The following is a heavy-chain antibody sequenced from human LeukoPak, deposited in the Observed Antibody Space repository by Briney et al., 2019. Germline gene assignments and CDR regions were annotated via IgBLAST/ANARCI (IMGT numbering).Heavy chain of an antibody. Sequence: SVKVSCKASGGTFSSYAISWVRQAPGQGLEWMGGIIPIFGTANYAQKFQGRVTITADESTSTAYMELSSLRSEDTAVYYCARGDYYDSPRYFEYWGQGTLVTGSS. CDR2: IIPIFGTA. CDR3: ARGDYYDSPRYFEY. D-gene: IGHD3-22*01. V-gene: IGHV1-69*13. CDR1: GGTFSSYA. J-gene: IGHJ4*02.